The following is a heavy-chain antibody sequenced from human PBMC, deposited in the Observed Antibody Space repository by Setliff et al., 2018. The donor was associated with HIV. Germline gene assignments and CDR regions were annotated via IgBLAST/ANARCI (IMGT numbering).Heavy chain of an antibody. D-gene: IGHD4-17*01. Sequence: PSETLSLTCAVYGGSFRGYYWHWVRQPPGKGLEWIGEINYTGETTYNPSLKSRVNMFIDTSKKQFSLNMASVTAADTAVYYCVRQHGDYAFGSWGQGTLVTVSS. J-gene: IGHJ5*01. CDR3: VRQHGDYAFGS. CDR2: INYTGET. V-gene: IGHV4-34*01. CDR1: GGSFRGYY.